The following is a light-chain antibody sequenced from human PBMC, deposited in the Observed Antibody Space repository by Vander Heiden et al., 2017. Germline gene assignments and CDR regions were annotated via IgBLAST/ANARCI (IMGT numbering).Light chain of an antibody. V-gene: IGKV4-1*01. CDR3: QQYYSTPWT. Sequence: DTVMTQSPDSLAVSLGERATTTSRSSQSLFFRSDDKNYLAWFQQKVGQPPKQLIYWASFREPGVPDRFIGSGSGTDFTLTISSLQPEDVAVYYCQQYYSTPWTFGQGTKVEVK. CDR2: WAS. J-gene: IGKJ1*01. CDR1: QSLFFRSDDKNY.